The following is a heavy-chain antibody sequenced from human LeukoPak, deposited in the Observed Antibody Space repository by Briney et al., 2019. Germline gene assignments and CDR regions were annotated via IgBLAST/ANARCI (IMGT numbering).Heavy chain of an antibody. CDR2: IYYSGST. CDR3: ASSRDRYDILTGYYIGNWFDP. CDR1: GGSISSGDYY. D-gene: IGHD3-9*01. Sequence: PSETLSLTCTVSGGSISSGDYYWSWIRQPPGKGLEWIGYIYYSGSTYYNPSLKSRVTISVDTSKNQFSLKLSSVTAADTAAYYCASSRDRYDILTGYYIGNWFDPWGQGTLVTVSS. J-gene: IGHJ5*02. V-gene: IGHV4-30-4*01.